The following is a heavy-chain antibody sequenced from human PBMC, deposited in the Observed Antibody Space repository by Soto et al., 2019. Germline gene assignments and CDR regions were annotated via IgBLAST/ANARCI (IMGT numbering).Heavy chain of an antibody. J-gene: IGHJ3*02. CDR3: ARRGAVAARGAFDI. CDR2: IYYSGST. Sequence: QLQLQESGPGLVKPSETLSLTCTVSGGSISSSGYYWGWIRQPPVKGLEWIGSIYYSGSTYYNPSLKSRVTISVDTSKNQFSPELSSVTAADTAVYYCARRGAVAARGAFDIWGQGTMVTVSS. D-gene: IGHD2-15*01. CDR1: GGSISSSGYY. V-gene: IGHV4-39*01.